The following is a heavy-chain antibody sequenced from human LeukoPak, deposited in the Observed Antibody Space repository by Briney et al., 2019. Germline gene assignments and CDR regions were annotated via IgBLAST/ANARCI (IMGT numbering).Heavy chain of an antibody. J-gene: IGHJ4*02. V-gene: IGHV4-31*03. Sequence: SETLSLTCTVSGGSISSGGYYWSWIRQHPGKGLEWIGYIYYSGSTYYNPSLKSRVTISVDTSKNQFSLKLSSVTAADTAVYYCARDFGGYNAFDYWGQGTLVTVSS. CDR1: GGSISSGGYY. CDR2: IYYSGST. CDR3: ARDFGGYNAFDY. D-gene: IGHD5-24*01.